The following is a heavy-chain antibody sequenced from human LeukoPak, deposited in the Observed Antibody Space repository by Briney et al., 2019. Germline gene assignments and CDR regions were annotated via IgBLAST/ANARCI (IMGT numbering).Heavy chain of an antibody. CDR1: GFSISSGHY. CDR2: VYQSGTT. CDR3: ARIFIRNGYSSYFDC. J-gene: IGHJ4*02. Sequence: SETLSLTCTVSGFSISSGHYWGWVRQPPGAGLEWIGSVYQSGTTYYNPSLKSRATTSVDMSKNQFSLRLRPVTAADAAVYYCARIFIRNGYSSYFDCWGQGTLVTVSS. V-gene: IGHV4-38-2*02. D-gene: IGHD5-18*01.